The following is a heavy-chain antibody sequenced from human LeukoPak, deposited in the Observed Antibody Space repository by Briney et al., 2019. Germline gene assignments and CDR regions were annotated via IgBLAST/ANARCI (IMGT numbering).Heavy chain of an antibody. CDR3: ARSMVRGVIRGDPFDY. Sequence: PGGSLRLSCAASGFTFSNAWMSWVRQAPGKGLEWVSSISSSSSYIYYADSVKGRFTISRDNAKNSLYLQMNSLRAEDTAVYYCARSMVRGVIRGDPFDYWGQGTLVTVSS. V-gene: IGHV3-21*01. CDR2: ISSSSSYI. CDR1: GFTFSNAW. D-gene: IGHD3-10*01. J-gene: IGHJ4*02.